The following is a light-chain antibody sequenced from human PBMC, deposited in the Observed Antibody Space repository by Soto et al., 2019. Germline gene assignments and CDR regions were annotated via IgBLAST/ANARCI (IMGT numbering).Light chain of an antibody. CDR1: QSVSSSY. CDR3: QQYGGSPKWT. J-gene: IGKJ1*01. Sequence: ETVLTQSPATLSLSPGERATLSCRTSQSVSSSYLAWYQQKPGQAPRLLIHGTSTRATGIPNRFSGSGSGTDFTLTISGLEAEDVAVYYCQQYGGSPKWTFGQGTKVEIK. CDR2: GTS. V-gene: IGKV3-20*01.